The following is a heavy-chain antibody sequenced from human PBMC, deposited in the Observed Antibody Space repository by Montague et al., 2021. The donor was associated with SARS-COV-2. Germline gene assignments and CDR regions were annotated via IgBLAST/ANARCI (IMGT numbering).Heavy chain of an antibody. CDR3: ARARTSLIVVVNEFDY. Sequence: TLSLTCTVSGGSISSGSYYWSWIRQHPGKGLEWIGYIYYSGSSYYNPSLKSPVTISVATSKNQFSLRLSSVTAANTAVYYCARARTSLIVVVNEFDYWGRGTLVTVSS. V-gene: IGHV4-31*01. D-gene: IGHD2-21*01. CDR2: IYYSGSS. CDR1: GGSISSGSYY. J-gene: IGHJ4*02.